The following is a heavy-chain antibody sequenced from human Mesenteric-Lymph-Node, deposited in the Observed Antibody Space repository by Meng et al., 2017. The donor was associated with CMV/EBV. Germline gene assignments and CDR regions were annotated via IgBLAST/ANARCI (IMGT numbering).Heavy chain of an antibody. Sequence: QLQLNQWGEGLLKPSETLSVTCAVYGGSFSGYYWNWIRQSPEKGLEWIGEINHSGSTTYNPSFTSRIIISVDTSTNQISLNMSSVTAADTAVYYCARGSSYDILTGYFDYWGQGALVTVSS. D-gene: IGHD3-9*01. V-gene: IGHV4-34*01. CDR1: GGSFSGYY. CDR2: INHSGST. J-gene: IGHJ4*02. CDR3: ARGSSYDILTGYFDY.